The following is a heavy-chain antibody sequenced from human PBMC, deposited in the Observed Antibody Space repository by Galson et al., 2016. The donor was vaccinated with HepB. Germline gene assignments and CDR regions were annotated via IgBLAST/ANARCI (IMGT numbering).Heavy chain of an antibody. D-gene: IGHD2-15*01. Sequence: SLRLSCAASGFTFTTYSINWVRQAPGKGLEWVASISGSNSYIYYADSVTGRFTISRDNAKNSLYLQMNSLRAEDTAVYFCARESVCDTNGCWGHFYSWGQGTLVTVSS. CDR1: GFTFTTYS. CDR3: ARESVCDTNGCWGHFYS. CDR2: ISGSNSYI. V-gene: IGHV3-21*01. J-gene: IGHJ4*02.